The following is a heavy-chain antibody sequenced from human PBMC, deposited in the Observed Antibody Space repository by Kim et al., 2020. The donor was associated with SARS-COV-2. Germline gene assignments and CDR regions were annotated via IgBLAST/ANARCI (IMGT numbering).Heavy chain of an antibody. D-gene: IGHD1-26*01. CDR1: GFTFSSYG. CDR3: AKDWRFEWDPSGMDV. V-gene: IGHV3-30*18. Sequence: GGSLRLSCAASGFTFSSYGMHWVRQAPGKGLEWVAVISYDGSNKYYADSVKGRFTISRDNSKNTLYLQMNSLRAEDTAVYYCAKDWRFEWDPSGMDVWGQGTTVTVSS. J-gene: IGHJ6*02. CDR2: ISYDGSNK.